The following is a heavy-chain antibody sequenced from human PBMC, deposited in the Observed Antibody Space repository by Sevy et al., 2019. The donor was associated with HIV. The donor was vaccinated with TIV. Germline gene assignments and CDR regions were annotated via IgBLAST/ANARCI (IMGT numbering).Heavy chain of an antibody. D-gene: IGHD3-3*01. CDR1: GYTFTTYD. V-gene: IGHV1-8*01. J-gene: IGHJ6*02. Sequence: ASVKVSCAAFGYTFTTYDINWVRQAPGQGLEWMGWMSPNTGATGFAQKFQGRVTLTRNKSITTAYMELSSLTYEDTAIYYCARGGNGDFWSYEYYHYGMDVWGQGTTVTVSS. CDR3: ARGGNGDFWSYEYYHYGMDV. CDR2: MSPNTGAT.